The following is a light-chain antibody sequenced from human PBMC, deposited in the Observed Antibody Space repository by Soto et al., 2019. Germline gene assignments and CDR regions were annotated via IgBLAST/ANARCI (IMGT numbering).Light chain of an antibody. CDR2: QDS. Sequence: SSELTQPPSVSVSPGQTASITCSGEKLGNKYACWYQQKPGQSPVLVIYQDSKRPSGIPERFSGSNSGNTATLTISGTQAMDEADYYCQAWDSSTEVFGTGT. CDR1: KLGNKY. J-gene: IGLJ1*01. CDR3: QAWDSSTEV. V-gene: IGLV3-1*01.